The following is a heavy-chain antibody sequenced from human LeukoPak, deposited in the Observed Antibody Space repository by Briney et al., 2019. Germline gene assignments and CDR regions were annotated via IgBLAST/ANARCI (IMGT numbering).Heavy chain of an antibody. V-gene: IGHV4-39*02. CDR2: MSSGGNT. CDR3: ARGAYGDPTSFDY. CDR1: GGSVTSNTYY. J-gene: IGHJ4*02. D-gene: IGHD4-17*01. Sequence: SETLSLTCTVSGGSVTSNTYYWGWIRQPPGKGLEWIGSMSSGGNTYYNPSLKSRVTISIDTPKNQFSLRLSSVTATDTAVYYCARGAYGDPTSFDYWGQGTLVTVSS.